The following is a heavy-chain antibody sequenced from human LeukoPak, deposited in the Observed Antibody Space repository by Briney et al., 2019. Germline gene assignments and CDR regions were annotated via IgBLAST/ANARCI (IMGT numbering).Heavy chain of an antibody. CDR1: GFTFSSYW. D-gene: IGHD1-26*01. CDR3: ARARGRYSGSNFDY. V-gene: IGHV3-30-3*01. CDR2: ISYDGSNK. J-gene: IGHJ4*02. Sequence: PGGSLRLSCAASGFTFSSYWMSWVRQAPGKGLEWVAVISYDGSNKYYADSVKGRFTISRDNSKNTLYLQMNSLRAEDTAVYYCARARGRYSGSNFDYWGQGTLVTVSS.